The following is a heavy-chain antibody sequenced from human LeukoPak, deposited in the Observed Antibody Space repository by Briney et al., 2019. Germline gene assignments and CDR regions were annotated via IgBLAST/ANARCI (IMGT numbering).Heavy chain of an antibody. Sequence: GGSLRLSCAASGFTLTRYGIHWVRQAPGKGLEWVTFLRFDGITKNYADSVQGRFTISRDNSKNTLYLQMSSLRAEDTAVYYCAKDVRYYYGSGSYRHLDAFDIWGQGTMVTVSS. CDR3: AKDVRYYYGSGSYRHLDAFDI. D-gene: IGHD3-10*01. CDR1: GFTLTRYG. J-gene: IGHJ3*02. CDR2: LRFDGITK. V-gene: IGHV3-30*02.